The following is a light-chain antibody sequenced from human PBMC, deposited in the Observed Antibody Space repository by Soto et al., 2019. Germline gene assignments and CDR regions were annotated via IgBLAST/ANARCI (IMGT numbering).Light chain of an antibody. CDR2: ATS. Sequence: DIHMTRSPSSLSASVGGRVSITCRASQNIKKFLNWYQQRPGKAPSALIHATSTLQNGVSSRFSGSGSDTDFTLTITDLQPEDFATYFCQQSYTSPLTFGGGTKVDIK. J-gene: IGKJ4*01. CDR3: QQSYTSPLT. V-gene: IGKV1-39*01. CDR1: QNIKKF.